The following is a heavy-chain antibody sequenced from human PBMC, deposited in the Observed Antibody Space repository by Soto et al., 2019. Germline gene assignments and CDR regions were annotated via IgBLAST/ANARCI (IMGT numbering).Heavy chain of an antibody. J-gene: IGHJ3*02. CDR3: ARGDSRSPCAFDI. CDR2: IRGRGGST. Sequence: EVQVLESGGDLVQPGGSLRLSCAASGFSFSDYTMNWVRQAPGKGLEWVSTIRGRGGSTYYADSVKGRFTISRDNSKNTLYLQMNSLRAEDTAVYYCARGDSRSPCAFDIWGQGTMVSVSS. V-gene: IGHV3-23*01. CDR1: GFSFSDYT. D-gene: IGHD6-6*01.